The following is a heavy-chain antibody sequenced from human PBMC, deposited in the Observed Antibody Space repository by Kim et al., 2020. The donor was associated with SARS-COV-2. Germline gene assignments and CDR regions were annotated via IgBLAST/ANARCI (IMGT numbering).Heavy chain of an antibody. CDR2: FDPEDGET. CDR3: ATDHPWRYIAARLKGLRKDWYFDL. Sequence: ASVKVSCKVSGYTLTELSMHWVRQAPGKGLEWMGGFDPEDGETIYAQKFQGRVTMTEDTSTDTAYMELSSLRSEDTAVYYCATDHPWRYIAARLKGLRKDWYFDLWGRGTLVTVSS. J-gene: IGHJ2*01. V-gene: IGHV1-24*01. D-gene: IGHD6-6*01. CDR1: GYTLTELS.